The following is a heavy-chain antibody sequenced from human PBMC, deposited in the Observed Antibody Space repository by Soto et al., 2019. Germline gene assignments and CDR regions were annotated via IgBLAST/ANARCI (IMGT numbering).Heavy chain of an antibody. V-gene: IGHV3-13*01. D-gene: IGHD6-25*01. J-gene: IGHJ6*02. Sequence: EGCLRLPSSAARFGFSKYDLHWVLQVTGKGVEWVSSIGTTGDTVYPGSVKGRFMISRENANLYLQMNSLRSGDTAVYYWGRGEDSRDYFYRMDVWGQGTKVTV. CDR1: RFGFSKYD. CDR3: GRGEDSRDYFYRMDV. CDR2: IGTTGDT.